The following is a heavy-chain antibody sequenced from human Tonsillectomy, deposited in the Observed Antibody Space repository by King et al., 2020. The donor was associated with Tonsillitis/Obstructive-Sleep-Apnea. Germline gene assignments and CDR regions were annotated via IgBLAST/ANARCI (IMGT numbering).Heavy chain of an antibody. CDR1: GDSINVNNYY. J-gene: IGHJ6*02. Sequence: QLQESGPGLVKPSETLSLTCTVSGDSINVNNYYWGWIRQPPGRGLEWIGSIYFTGSTYCNPSLKSRVTISVDTSKNQFSLKLSSVTAADPAVYYCARDPEETVYYDSSGFSYYYGLDVWGPGTTVTVSS. V-gene: IGHV4-39*07. CDR3: ARDPEETVYYDSSGFSYYYGLDV. D-gene: IGHD3-22*01. CDR2: IYFTGST.